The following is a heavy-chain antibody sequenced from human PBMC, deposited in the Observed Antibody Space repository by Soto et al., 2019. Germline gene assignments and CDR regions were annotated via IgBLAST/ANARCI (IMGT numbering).Heavy chain of an antibody. CDR2: ISYDGSNK. D-gene: IGHD2-2*02. CDR1: GFTFSSYG. CDR3: AKDVYPPTGRPGYYYYGMDV. J-gene: IGHJ6*02. V-gene: IGHV3-30*18. Sequence: PGGSLRLSCAASGFTFSSYGMHWVRQAPGKGLEWVAVISYDGSNKYYADSVKGRFTISRDNSKNTLYLQMNSLRAEDTAVYYCAKDVYPPTGRPGYYYYGMDVWGQGTTVTVSS.